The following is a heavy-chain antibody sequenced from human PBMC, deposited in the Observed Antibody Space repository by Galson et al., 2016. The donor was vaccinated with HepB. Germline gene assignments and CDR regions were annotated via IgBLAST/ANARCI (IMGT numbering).Heavy chain of an antibody. J-gene: IGHJ4*02. CDR2: ISFDGSNK. Sequence: SLRLSCAASGFSFSNHWMNWVRQAPGKGLEWVAVISFDGSNKYFADFVKGRFTISRDNSKNTLYLQMNSLRPEDTAVYYCARVWAASSSAHRYWGQGTLVTVSS. CDR3: ARVWAASSSAHRY. D-gene: IGHD2-2*01. CDR1: GFSFSNHW. V-gene: IGHV3-30-3*01.